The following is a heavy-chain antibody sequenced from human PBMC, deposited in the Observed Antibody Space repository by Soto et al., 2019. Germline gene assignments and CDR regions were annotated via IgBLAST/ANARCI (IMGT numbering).Heavy chain of an antibody. J-gene: IGHJ1*01. CDR2: ISGSGGST. V-gene: IGHV3-23*01. CDR1: GFTFSSYA. CDR3: AKDRAGHYDIVPWGILGYFQH. Sequence: EVQLLESGGGLVQPGGSLRLSCAASGFTFSSYAMSWVRQAPGKGLEWVSAISGSGGSTYYADSVKGRSTISRDNSKNSLYLQMNSRRAEDTAVYYCAKDRAGHYDIVPWGILGYFQHGGQGTLVTVSS. D-gene: IGHD3-9*01.